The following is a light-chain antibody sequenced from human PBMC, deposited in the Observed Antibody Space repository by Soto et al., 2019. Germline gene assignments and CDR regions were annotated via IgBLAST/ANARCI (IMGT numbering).Light chain of an antibody. V-gene: IGLV2-14*01. J-gene: IGLJ3*02. CDR1: TSDIGGYNY. CDR2: DVS. Sequence: QSALTQPASVSGSPGQSITISCTGTTSDIGGYNYVSWYQQHPGKAPKLMIYDVSNRPSGVSNRFSGSKSGTTASLTISGLKAEDEADYYCSSYTSSRSWVFGGGTKVTVL. CDR3: SSYTSSRSWV.